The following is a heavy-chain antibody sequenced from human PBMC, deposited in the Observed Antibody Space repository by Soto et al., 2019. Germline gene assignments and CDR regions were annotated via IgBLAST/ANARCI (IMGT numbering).Heavy chain of an antibody. D-gene: IGHD3-16*01. Sequence: GGSLRLSCAASGFTFSSYAMHWVRQAPGKGLEWVAVISYDGSNKYYADSVKGRFTISRDNSKNTLYLQMNSLRAEDTAVYYCARLSTIGGMDVWGQGTTVTVSS. CDR2: ISYDGSNK. V-gene: IGHV3-30-3*01. J-gene: IGHJ6*02. CDR1: GFTFSSYA. CDR3: ARLSTIGGMDV.